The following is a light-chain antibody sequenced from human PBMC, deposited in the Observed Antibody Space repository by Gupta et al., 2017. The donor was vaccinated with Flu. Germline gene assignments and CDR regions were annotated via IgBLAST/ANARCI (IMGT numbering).Light chain of an antibody. CDR3: MQAGRSPWT. CDR1: GRDSSSY. CDR2: GVS. J-gene: IGKJ1*01. Sequence: EVVVTPSPGTLSLSPGERATLSCRASGRDSSSYLAWYQQKPGQAPRLLIYGVSSRAPGIPDRFSGSGSGTDFTLKISRLEPEDVAVYYCMQAGRSPWTFGQGTKVEIK. V-gene: IGKV3-20*01.